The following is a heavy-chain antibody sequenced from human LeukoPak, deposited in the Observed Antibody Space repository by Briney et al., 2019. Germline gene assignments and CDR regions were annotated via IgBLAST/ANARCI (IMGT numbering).Heavy chain of an antibody. Sequence: GGSLRLSCAASEFTFSSYEMNWVRQAPGKGLEWVSYISSSGGTIYYADSVKGRFTISRHNSKNTLYLQMNSLRAEDTAVYYCAREVGGSAFDIWGQGTMVTVSS. V-gene: IGHV3-48*03. J-gene: IGHJ3*02. CDR1: EFTFSSYE. CDR3: AREVGGSAFDI. D-gene: IGHD3-16*01. CDR2: ISSSGGTI.